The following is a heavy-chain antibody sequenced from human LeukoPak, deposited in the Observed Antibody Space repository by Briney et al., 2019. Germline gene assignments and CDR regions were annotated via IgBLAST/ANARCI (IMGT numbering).Heavy chain of an antibody. J-gene: IGHJ4*02. CDR1: GGTFSSYA. CDR2: IIPIFGTA. V-gene: IGHV1-69*13. Sequence: SVTVSCKASGGTFSSYAISWVRQAPGQGLEWMGGIIPIFGTANYAQKFQGRVTITADESTSTAYMELSSLRSEDTAVYYCARGGENSSSEDYWGQGTLVTVSS. CDR3: ARGGENSSSEDY. D-gene: IGHD6-6*01.